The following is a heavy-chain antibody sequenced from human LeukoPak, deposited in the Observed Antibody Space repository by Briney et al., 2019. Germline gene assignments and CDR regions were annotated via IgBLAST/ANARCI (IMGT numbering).Heavy chain of an antibody. CDR2: ISAYNGNT. J-gene: IGHJ3*02. D-gene: IGHD3-22*01. Sequence: ASVKVSCKASGYTFTSYGISWVRQDPGQGLEWMGWISAYNGNTNYAQKLQGRVTMTTDTSTSTAYMELRSLRSDDTAVYYCARVYYDSSEGYAFDIWDQGTMVTVSS. CDR3: ARVYYDSSEGYAFDI. V-gene: IGHV1-18*01. CDR1: GYTFTSYG.